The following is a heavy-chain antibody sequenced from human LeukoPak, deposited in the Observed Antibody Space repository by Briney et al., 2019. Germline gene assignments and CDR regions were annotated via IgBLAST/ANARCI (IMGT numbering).Heavy chain of an antibody. CDR3: ARFLIGGGSPHYFDY. J-gene: IGHJ4*02. V-gene: IGHV1-46*01. CDR2: INPSGGST. D-gene: IGHD2-15*01. CDR1: GYTFTSYY. Sequence: ASVKVSCKASGYTFTSYYMHWVRQAPGQGLEWMGIINPSGGSTSYAQKFQGRVIMTTDTLTSTAYMELMSLRSDDTAVYYCARFLIGGGSPHYFDYWGQGTLVTVSP.